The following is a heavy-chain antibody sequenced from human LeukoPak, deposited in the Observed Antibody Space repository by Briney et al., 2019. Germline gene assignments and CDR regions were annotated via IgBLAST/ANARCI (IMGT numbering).Heavy chain of an antibody. CDR3: AYVVQVVITPFDP. Sequence: ASVKVSCNASGYTFTGYYMHWVRQAPGQGLEWMGWINPNSGGTNYAQKFQGRVTMTRDTSISTAYMELSRLRSDDTAVYYCAYVVQVVITPFDPWGQGTLVTVSS. V-gene: IGHV1-2*02. CDR1: GYTFTGYY. J-gene: IGHJ5*02. D-gene: IGHD3-10*01. CDR2: INPNSGGT.